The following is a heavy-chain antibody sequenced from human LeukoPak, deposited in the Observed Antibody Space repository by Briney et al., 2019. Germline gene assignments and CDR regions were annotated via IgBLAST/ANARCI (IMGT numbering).Heavy chain of an antibody. Sequence: SETLSLICTVSGASITNYYWSWIRQPPGKGLEWIRYISHTGITNYNPSLESRVIISADTSRNQFSLKLTSMTAADTAVYYCARFRSAADHPDSWGQGTLVTVSS. CDR3: ARFRSAADHPDS. J-gene: IGHJ4*02. CDR1: GASITNYY. D-gene: IGHD1-14*01. V-gene: IGHV4-59*01. CDR2: ISHTGIT.